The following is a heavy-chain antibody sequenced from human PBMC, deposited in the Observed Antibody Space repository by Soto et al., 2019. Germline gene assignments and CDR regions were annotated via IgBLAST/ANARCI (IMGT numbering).Heavy chain of an antibody. V-gene: IGHV4-61*01. J-gene: IGHJ6*02. D-gene: IGHD3-10*02. CDR2: IYYNGRT. Sequence: PSEPLCLPCTVSGGSVSSGSYYRTWIRQPPGKGLEWIGYIYYNGRTEYNPSLETRLTLSADTSKDQFSLKLTSVTAADTAVYYCARDYARGVIYYYYGMDVWGQGTTVTVAS. CDR3: ARDYARGVIYYYYGMDV. CDR1: GGSVSSGSYY.